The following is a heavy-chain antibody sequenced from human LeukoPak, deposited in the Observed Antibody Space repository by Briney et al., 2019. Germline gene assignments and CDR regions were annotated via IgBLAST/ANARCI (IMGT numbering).Heavy chain of an antibody. Sequence: GGSLRLSCAASGFTFSSYAMSWVRQAPGKGLEWVSAISGSGGSTYYADSVKGRFTISRDNSKNTLYLQMNSLRAEDTAVYYYAKTPGGYYYDSSGYYYNYFDYWGQGTLVTVSS. V-gene: IGHV3-23*01. CDR3: AKTPGGYYYDSSGYYYNYFDY. D-gene: IGHD3-22*01. CDR1: GFTFSSYA. J-gene: IGHJ4*02. CDR2: ISGSGGST.